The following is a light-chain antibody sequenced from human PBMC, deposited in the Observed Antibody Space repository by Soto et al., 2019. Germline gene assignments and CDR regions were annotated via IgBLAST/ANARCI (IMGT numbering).Light chain of an antibody. CDR1: QSIRSSH. J-gene: IGKJ4*01. Sequence: EIVLTQSPGTLSVSPGERATLSCRSSQSIRSSHLAWYQQKPGQAPRVLIYATSSRATGIPDRFSGSGPGTDFTLTISRLEPEDFAVYYCQQYGSSPPLTFGGGTKVDIK. V-gene: IGKV3-20*01. CDR2: ATS. CDR3: QQYGSSPPLT.